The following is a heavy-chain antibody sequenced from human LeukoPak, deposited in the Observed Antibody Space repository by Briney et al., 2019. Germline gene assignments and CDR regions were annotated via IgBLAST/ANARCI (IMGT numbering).Heavy chain of an antibody. J-gene: IGHJ4*02. D-gene: IGHD3-16*01. Sequence: GRSLRLSCAASGFTFSRYGMHWVRQAPGEGLEWVAVISDDGSKKYYVDSVKGRFTISRDNSKNTLYLQMNSLRAEDTAVYYCAKDGQGLTYYFDYWGQGTLVTVSS. V-gene: IGHV3-30*18. CDR2: ISDDGSKK. CDR3: AKDGQGLTYYFDY. CDR1: GFTFSRYG.